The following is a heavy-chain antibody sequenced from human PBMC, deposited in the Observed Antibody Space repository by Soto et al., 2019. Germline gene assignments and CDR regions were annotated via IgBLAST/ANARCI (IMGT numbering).Heavy chain of an antibody. CDR2: ISGSGAST. CDR3: AKARALWFGEIEY. V-gene: IGHV3-23*01. J-gene: IGHJ4*02. D-gene: IGHD3-10*01. Sequence: EVQLLESGGGLVQPGGSLRLSCAASGFSFSNYAMSWVRQAPGKGLEWVSGISGSGASTYYADSVKGRFTISRDNSKNTLYLQMNRRRAADTAVYYCAKARALWFGEIEYWGQGTLVTVSS. CDR1: GFSFSNYA.